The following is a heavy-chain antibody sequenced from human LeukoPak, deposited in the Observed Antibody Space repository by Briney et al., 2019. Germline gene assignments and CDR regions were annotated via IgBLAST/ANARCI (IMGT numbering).Heavy chain of an antibody. CDR1: GFTFSSYS. CDR2: ISSSSSYI. D-gene: IGHD1-7*01. J-gene: IGHJ6*02. V-gene: IGHV3-21*01. CDR3: ARDDWSAWNLSPYYYYYGMDV. Sequence: PGGSLRLSCAASGFTFSSYSMNWVRQAPGKGLEWVSSISSSSSYIYYADSVKGRFTISRDNAKNSLYLQMNSLRAEDTAVYYCARDDWSAWNLSPYYYYYGMDVWGQGTTVTVSS.